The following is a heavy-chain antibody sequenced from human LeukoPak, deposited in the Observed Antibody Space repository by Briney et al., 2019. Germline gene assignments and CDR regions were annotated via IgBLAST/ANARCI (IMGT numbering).Heavy chain of an antibody. Sequence: TGGSLRLSCAASGFTFSTSVMTWVRQAPGKGLEWVSLIVGSTGGTYYADSVKGRFTISRDNSKNTLYLLMNSLRAEDTAVYYCAKGDGWAFDYWGQGTLVTVSS. CDR2: IVGSTGGT. J-gene: IGHJ4*02. CDR3: AKGDGWAFDY. V-gene: IGHV3-23*01. CDR1: GFTFSTSV. D-gene: IGHD5-24*01.